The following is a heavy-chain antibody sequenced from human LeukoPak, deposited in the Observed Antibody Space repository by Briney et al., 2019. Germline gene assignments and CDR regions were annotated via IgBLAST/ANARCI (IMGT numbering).Heavy chain of an antibody. CDR3: ARQAYYYGSGSYSPPDY. CDR1: GGSISSGGYY. Sequence: PSETLSLTCTVSGGSISSGGYYWSWIRQHPGKGLEWFGYIYYSGSTYYTPSLKSRVTISVDTSKNQFSLKLSSVTAADTAVYYCARQAYYYGSGSYSPPDYWGQGTLVTVSS. J-gene: IGHJ4*02. D-gene: IGHD3-10*01. V-gene: IGHV4-31*03. CDR2: IYYSGST.